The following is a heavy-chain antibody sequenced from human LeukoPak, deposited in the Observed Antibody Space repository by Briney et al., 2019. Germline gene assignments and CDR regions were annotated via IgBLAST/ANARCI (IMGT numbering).Heavy chain of an antibody. D-gene: IGHD1-14*01. CDR3: ATETNGRHYDY. Sequence: GGSLGLSCTASGLTFSTSGFDWVRQAPGKGLEWVASIGPTGSDRYHADSIKGRFTISRDNANNFLYLQMNSLRAEDTAVYYCATETNGRHYDYWGQGTLLTVSS. V-gene: IGHV3-21*06. CDR1: GLTFSTSG. J-gene: IGHJ4*02. CDR2: IGPTGSDR.